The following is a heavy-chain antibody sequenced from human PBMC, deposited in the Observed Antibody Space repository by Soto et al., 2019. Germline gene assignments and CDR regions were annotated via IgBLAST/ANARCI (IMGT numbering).Heavy chain of an antibody. CDR1: GFTFSSYA. CDR2: ISGSGGST. J-gene: IGHJ4*02. Sequence: EVQLLESGGGLVQPGGSLRLSCAASGFTFSSYAMSWFRQAPGKGLEWVSAISGSGGSTYYADSVKGRFTISRDNSKNTLYLQMNSLRAEDTAVYYCAKLQLGYCSSTSCPGGFDYWGQGTLVTVSS. CDR3: AKLQLGYCSSTSCPGGFDY. D-gene: IGHD2-2*01. V-gene: IGHV3-23*01.